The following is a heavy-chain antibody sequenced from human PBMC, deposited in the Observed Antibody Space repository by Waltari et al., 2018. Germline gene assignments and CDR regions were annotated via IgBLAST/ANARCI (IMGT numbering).Heavy chain of an antibody. J-gene: IGHJ4*02. V-gene: IGHV3-23*01. CDR1: GLNFINYV. Sequence: EVKLLESGGGLVQPGWSLTLSCFASGLNFINYVMNLLRPAPGKGLEWVSAISAGGDVTYYADSVKGRFTISTDNSKNTLYLQMNSLRAEDTAVYYCAKGPYCSGGNCYQPYFDYWGQGTLVTVSS. CDR2: ISAGGDVT. CDR3: AKGPYCSGGNCYQPYFDY. D-gene: IGHD2-15*01.